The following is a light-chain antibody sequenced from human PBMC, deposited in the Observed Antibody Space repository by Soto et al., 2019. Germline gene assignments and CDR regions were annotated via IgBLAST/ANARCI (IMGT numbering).Light chain of an antibody. V-gene: IGKV1-39*01. J-gene: IGKJ5*01. CDR2: AAS. CDR1: QSISSY. Sequence: DIQITHSPSSLSASVGDRVTITCRSSQSISSYLNWYQQKPGKAPKLLIYAASSLQSGVPSRFSGSGSGTDFTLTISSLQPEDFATYYCQQSYSTHITSGQGTRLEIK. CDR3: QQSYSTHIT.